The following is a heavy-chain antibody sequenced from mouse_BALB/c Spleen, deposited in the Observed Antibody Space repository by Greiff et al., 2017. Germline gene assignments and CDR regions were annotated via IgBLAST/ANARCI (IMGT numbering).Heavy chain of an antibody. CDR1: GFSLTSYG. D-gene: IGHD1-1*01. V-gene: IGHV2-9*02. CDR2: IWAGGST. Sequence: VQLVESGPGLVAPSQSLSITCTVSGFSLTSYGVHWVRQPPGKGLEWLGVIWAGGSTNYNSALMSRLSISKDNSKSQVFLKMNSLQTDDTAMYCCARGKITTVVARYWYFDVWGAGTTVTVSS. CDR3: ARGKITTVVARYWYFDV. J-gene: IGHJ1*01.